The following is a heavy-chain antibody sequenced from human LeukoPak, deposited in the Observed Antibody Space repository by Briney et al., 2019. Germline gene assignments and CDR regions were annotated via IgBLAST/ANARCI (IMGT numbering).Heavy chain of an antibody. J-gene: IGHJ4*02. CDR2: ISYDGSNK. Sequence: PGGSLRLSCAASGFTFSSYAMHWVRQAPGKGLEWVAVISYDGSNKYYADSVKGRFAISRDNSKNTLYLQMNSLRAEDTAVYYCARDYDFWSGYSQDFDYWGQGTLVTVSS. CDR1: GFTFSSYA. V-gene: IGHV3-30*09. D-gene: IGHD3-3*01. CDR3: ARDYDFWSGYSQDFDY.